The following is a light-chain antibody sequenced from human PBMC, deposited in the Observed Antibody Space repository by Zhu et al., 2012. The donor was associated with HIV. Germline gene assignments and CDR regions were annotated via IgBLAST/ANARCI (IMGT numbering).Light chain of an antibody. Sequence: EIVLTQSPGTLSLSPGERATLPCRASQSGGRRNYLAWYQQKPGQAPRLLIYGASSRATDIPDRFSGSGSGTDFTLTISRLEPEDFAVYYCQQYGSSPLTFGGGTKVEIK. CDR3: QQYGSSPLT. J-gene: IGKJ4*01. CDR1: QSGGRRNY. CDR2: GAS. V-gene: IGKV3-20*01.